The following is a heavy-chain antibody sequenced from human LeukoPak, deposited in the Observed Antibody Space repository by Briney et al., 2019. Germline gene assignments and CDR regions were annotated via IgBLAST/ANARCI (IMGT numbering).Heavy chain of an antibody. CDR3: ARVPAATSSDVDY. D-gene: IGHD2-2*01. Sequence: ASVTVSCKASGYTFTSYGISWVRQAPGQGLEWMGWISAYNGDTNYAQKLHGRVTMTTDTSTSTAYMELRSLRSDDTAVYYCARVPAATSSDVDYWGQGTLVTVSS. V-gene: IGHV1-18*01. J-gene: IGHJ4*02. CDR1: GYTFTSYG. CDR2: ISAYNGDT.